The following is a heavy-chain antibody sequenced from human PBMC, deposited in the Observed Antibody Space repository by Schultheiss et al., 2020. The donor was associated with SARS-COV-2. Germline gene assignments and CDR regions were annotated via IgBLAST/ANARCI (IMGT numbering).Heavy chain of an antibody. D-gene: IGHD4-11*01. CDR1: GFSLSTSGVG. CDR2: IYWDDDK. Sequence: SGPTLVKPAQTLTLTCTFSGFSLSTSGVGVAWIRQPPGKALEWLALIYWDDDKAYSPSLRSRLAITKDTSKNQVVLTMTNMDPVDTATYYCAHSEDYSNYAWFDPWGQGTLVTVSS. CDR3: AHSEDYSNYAWFDP. V-gene: IGHV2-5*02. J-gene: IGHJ5*02.